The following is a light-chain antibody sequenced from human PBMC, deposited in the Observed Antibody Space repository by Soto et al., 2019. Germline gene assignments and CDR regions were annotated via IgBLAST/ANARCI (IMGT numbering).Light chain of an antibody. CDR2: YSS. CDR1: QHGDKF. Sequence: EIVFTHSPCTLSLSPGERATLSCRVCQHGDKFLAWYQQRPGEPPTLLIFYSSNRATAVSVRFSGSGSGTVLTLTIGSLEPEDAAVYYCQQRKNWRPITFGQGTRLEIK. J-gene: IGKJ5*01. CDR3: QQRKNWRPIT. V-gene: IGKV3-11*01.